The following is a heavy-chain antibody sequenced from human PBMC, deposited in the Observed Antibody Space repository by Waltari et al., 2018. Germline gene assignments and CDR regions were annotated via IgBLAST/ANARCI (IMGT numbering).Heavy chain of an antibody. CDR3: ARHVFKYSNLNWFDP. V-gene: IGHV4-39*01. Sequence: QLQLQESGPGLVKPSETLSLTCTVSGGSISSSSYYWGWIRQPPGKGLEWIGSIYYSGSTYYNPSLKSRVTISVDTSKNQFSLKLSSVTAADTAVYYCARHVFKYSNLNWFDPWGQGTLVTVSS. J-gene: IGHJ5*02. CDR1: GGSISSSSYY. D-gene: IGHD4-4*01. CDR2: IYYSGST.